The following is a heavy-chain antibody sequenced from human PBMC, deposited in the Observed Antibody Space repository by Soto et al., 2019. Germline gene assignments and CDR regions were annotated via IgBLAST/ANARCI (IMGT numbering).Heavy chain of an antibody. CDR2: INHSGST. CDR3: ARALAYNWNFFNWFDP. V-gene: IGHV4-34*01. Sequence: QVQLQQWGAGLLKPSETLSLTCAVYGGSFSGYYWSWIRQPPGKGLEWIGEINHSGSTHYNPSLKSRVTISVDTSKNQFSLKLSSVTAADTAVYYCARALAYNWNFFNWFDPLGQGTLVTVSS. D-gene: IGHD1-7*01. J-gene: IGHJ5*02. CDR1: GGSFSGYY.